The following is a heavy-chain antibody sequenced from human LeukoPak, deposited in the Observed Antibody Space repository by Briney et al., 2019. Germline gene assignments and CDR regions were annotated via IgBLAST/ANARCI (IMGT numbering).Heavy chain of an antibody. CDR2: INPSGGST. CDR1: GYTFTSYY. V-gene: IGHV1-46*01. D-gene: IGHD1-26*01. J-gene: IGHJ6*03. Sequence: ASVKVSCKASGYTFTSYYMHWVRQAPGQGLEWMGIINPSGGSTSYAQKFQGRVTITTDESTSTAYMELSSLRSEDTAVYYCASPGSYARALYCYMDVWGKGTTVTVSS. CDR3: ASPGSYARALYCYMDV.